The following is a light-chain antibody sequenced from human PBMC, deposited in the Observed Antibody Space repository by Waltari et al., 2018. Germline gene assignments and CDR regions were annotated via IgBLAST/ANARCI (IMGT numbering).Light chain of an antibody. V-gene: IGLV2-14*01. J-gene: IGLJ1*01. CDR3: SSYTSSSTGV. CDR1: SSDVGGYKY. Sequence: QSALTQPASVSGSPGQSITISCTGTSSDVGGYKYVSWYQQHPGKAPKLMIYEVSNRPSGVSNRFSGSKSGNTASLTISGLQAEDEADYYGSSYTSSSTGVFGTGTKVTVL. CDR2: EVS.